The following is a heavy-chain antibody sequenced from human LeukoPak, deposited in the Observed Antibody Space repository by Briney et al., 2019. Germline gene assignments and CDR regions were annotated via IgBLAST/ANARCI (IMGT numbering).Heavy chain of an antibody. CDR2: ISGHNGDT. D-gene: IGHD6-19*01. V-gene: IGHV1-3*01. Sequence: ASVKVSCKASGYSFHGYDLQWLRQAPGQRLEWMGWISGHNGDTRYSQKFQDRITLTGDTSASTGYMELTSLTSEDTAVYYCARSGLYSSSWRTSDFWGQGTLVTVSS. CDR3: ARSGLYSSSWRTSDF. J-gene: IGHJ4*02. CDR1: GYSFHGYD.